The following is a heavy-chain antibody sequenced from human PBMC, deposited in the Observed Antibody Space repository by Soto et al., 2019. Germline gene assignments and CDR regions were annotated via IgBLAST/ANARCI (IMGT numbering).Heavy chain of an antibody. CDR2: FDPEDGET. Sequence: ASVKVSCKVSGYTLTELSMHWVRQAPGKGLEWMGGFDPEDGETIYAQKFQGRVTMTKDTSTDTAYMELSSLRSEDTAVYYCARVDLGIVVVPAAMIWFDPWGQGTLVTVSS. V-gene: IGHV1-24*01. D-gene: IGHD2-2*03. CDR1: GYTLTELS. J-gene: IGHJ5*02. CDR3: ARVDLGIVVVPAAMIWFDP.